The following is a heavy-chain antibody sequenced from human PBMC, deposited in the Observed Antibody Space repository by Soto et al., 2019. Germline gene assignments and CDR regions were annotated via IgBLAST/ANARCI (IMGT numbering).Heavy chain of an antibody. D-gene: IGHD3-3*01. CDR1: GFTFSSYA. V-gene: IGHV3-23*01. CDR2: ISTSGGST. CDR3: ARVKAPLRFLEWPPGLMDV. J-gene: IGHJ6*02. Sequence: PGGSLRLSCAASGFTFSSYAMSWVRQAPGKGLEWVSAISTSGGSTFYVDSVKGRFTISGDNFKNTLYLQMNSLRAEDTAVYYCARVKAPLRFLEWPPGLMDVWGQGTTVTVSS.